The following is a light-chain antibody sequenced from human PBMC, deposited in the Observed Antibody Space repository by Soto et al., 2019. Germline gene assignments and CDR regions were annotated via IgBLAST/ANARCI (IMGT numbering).Light chain of an antibody. CDR2: GAS. CDR3: QQYGSSPIT. CDR1: QSVSSN. J-gene: IGKJ5*01. Sequence: EIVLTQSPGTLSLSPGQGATLSCRASQSVSSNLAWYQQKPGQAPRLLISGASSRATGIPDRFSGSGSGTEFTLTISRLEPEDFELYYCQQYGSSPITFGQGTRLEIK. V-gene: IGKV3-20*01.